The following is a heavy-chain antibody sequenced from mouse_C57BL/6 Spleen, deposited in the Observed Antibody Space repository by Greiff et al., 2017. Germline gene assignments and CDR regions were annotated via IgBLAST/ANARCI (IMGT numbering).Heavy chain of an antibody. CDR3: ASSGPLEWFAY. CDR1: GYTFTSYW. D-gene: IGHD1-3*01. V-gene: IGHV1-61*01. CDR2: IYPSDSDT. Sequence: QVQLQQPGAELVRPGSSVKLSCKASGYTFTSYWMDWVKQRPGQGLEWIGNIYPSDSDTHYNQKFKDKATLTVDKSSSTAYMQLSSLTSEDSAVXYCASSGPLEWFAYWGQGTLVTVSA. J-gene: IGHJ3*01.